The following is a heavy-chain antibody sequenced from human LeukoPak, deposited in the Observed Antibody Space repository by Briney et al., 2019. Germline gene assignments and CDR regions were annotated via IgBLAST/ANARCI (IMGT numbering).Heavy chain of an antibody. CDR3: ASGPYIRVGATSYLYYFDY. J-gene: IGHJ4*02. Sequence: ASVKVSCKASGYTFTGYYMHGVRQAPGQGREWMGWISPNSCGTNYARKFQGRVTMPRDTSISTAYMELSRLRCDDTAVYYCASGPYIRVGATSYLYYFDYWGQGTLVTVSS. CDR2: ISPNSCGT. D-gene: IGHD1-26*01. CDR1: GYTFTGYY. V-gene: IGHV1-2*02.